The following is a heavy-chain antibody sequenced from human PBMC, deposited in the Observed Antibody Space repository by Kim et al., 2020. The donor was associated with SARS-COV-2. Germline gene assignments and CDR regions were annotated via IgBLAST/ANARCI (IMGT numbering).Heavy chain of an antibody. CDR1: GYTFTNYA. CDR2: INTDTGTP. CDR3: ARDKFTSVAGIDS. J-gene: IGHJ4*02. D-gene: IGHD6-19*01. Sequence: ASVKVSCKASGYTFTNYAMNWVRQAPGQGLEWMGWINTDTGTPTYAQGFRGRFVFSLHTSVSTAYLQISSLKAEDSGVYYCARDKFTSVAGIDSWGQGTLVIVSS. V-gene: IGHV7-4-1*02.